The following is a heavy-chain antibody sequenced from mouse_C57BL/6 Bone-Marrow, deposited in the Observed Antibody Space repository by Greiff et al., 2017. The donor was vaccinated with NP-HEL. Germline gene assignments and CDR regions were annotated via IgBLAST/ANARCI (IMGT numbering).Heavy chain of an antibody. J-gene: IGHJ1*03. CDR2: ISYDGSN. Sequence: EVKLMESGPGLVKPSQSLSLTCSVTGYSITSGYYWNWIRQFPGNKLEWMGYISYDGSNNYNPSLKNRISITRDTSKNQFFLKLNSVTTEDTATYYCARGITTVVADFDVWGTGTTVTVSS. CDR1: GYSITSGYY. D-gene: IGHD1-1*01. V-gene: IGHV3-6*01. CDR3: ARGITTVVADFDV.